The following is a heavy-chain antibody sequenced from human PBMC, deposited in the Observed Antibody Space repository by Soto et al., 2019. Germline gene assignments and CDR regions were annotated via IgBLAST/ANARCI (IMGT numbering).Heavy chain of an antibody. CDR1: GFTFSDYY. CDR2: ISGSGSYT. Sequence: QVKLVDSGGDLVKPAGSLRLSCAASGFTFSDYYMSWIRQAPGKGLEWVSYISGSGSYTNYADSVKGRFTISRDNAKNTLSLQMNSLRPEDTAMYYCASVLRDYYWLPQGAFDIWGQGTMVTVSS. D-gene: IGHD3-22*01. V-gene: IGHV3-11*06. CDR3: ASVLRDYYWLPQGAFDI. J-gene: IGHJ3*02.